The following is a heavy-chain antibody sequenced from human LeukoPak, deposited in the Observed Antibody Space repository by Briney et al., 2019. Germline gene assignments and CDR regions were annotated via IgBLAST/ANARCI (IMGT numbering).Heavy chain of an antibody. CDR1: GFTFSGFW. Sequence: GGSLRLSCAVSGFTFSGFWMSWSRQAPGKGLEWVASINSDGSEGYYADSVKGRFTISRDNSKNTLYLQMNSLRAEDTALYFCAKKAQYNGNYPLDYWGQGTLVTVSS. D-gene: IGHD1-26*01. J-gene: IGHJ4*02. V-gene: IGHV3-7*03. CDR3: AKKAQYNGNYPLDY. CDR2: INSDGSEG.